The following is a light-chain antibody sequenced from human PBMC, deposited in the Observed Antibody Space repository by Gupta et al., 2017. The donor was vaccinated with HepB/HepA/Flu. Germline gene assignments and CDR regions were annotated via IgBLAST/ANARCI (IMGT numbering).Light chain of an antibody. CDR1: QSVSSSY. CDR3: QQYGSPLT. V-gene: IGKV3-20*01. CDR2: GAS. Sequence: EIVLTQSPGTLSLSPGERATLSCRASQSVSSSYLAWYQQKPGQAPRLLIYGASSRATGIPDRFSGSGSGTDFTLTSSRREPEDFAVYYGQQYGSPLTFGGGTKVEIK. J-gene: IGKJ4*01.